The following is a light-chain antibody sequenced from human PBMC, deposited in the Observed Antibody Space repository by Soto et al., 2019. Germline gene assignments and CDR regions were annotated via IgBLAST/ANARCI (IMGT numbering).Light chain of an antibody. J-gene: IGKJ5*01. V-gene: IGKV3D-15*01. CDR1: QSVNSN. CDR2: GIS. CDR3: QQYSKWPIT. Sequence: ELVMTQSPATLSVSPGERASLSCRASQSVNSNYLAWYQQKPGQAPRLLIYGISSRATGIPDRFSGSGSGTEFTLTISSLQPEDFALYYCQQYSKWPITFGQGTRLEIK.